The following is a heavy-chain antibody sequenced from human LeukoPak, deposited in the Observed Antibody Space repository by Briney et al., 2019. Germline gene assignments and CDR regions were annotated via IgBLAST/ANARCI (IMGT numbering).Heavy chain of an antibody. CDR1: GFTFSSYT. J-gene: IGHJ3*02. V-gene: IGHV3-21*01. Sequence: NPGGSLRLSCAASGFTFSSYTLSWVRQAPGRGLERVSSITTTNTYIYYADSVKGRFTISRDNAKNSLYLQMNSLRVEDTAVYYCARAPQYYDSRGYSGVNVFDIWGQGTMVTVPS. CDR2: ITTTNTYI. D-gene: IGHD3-22*01. CDR3: ARAPQYYDSRGYSGVNVFDI.